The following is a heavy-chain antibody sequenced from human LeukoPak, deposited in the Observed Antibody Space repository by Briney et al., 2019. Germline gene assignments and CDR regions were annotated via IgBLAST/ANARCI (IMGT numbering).Heavy chain of an antibody. Sequence: GGSLRLSCAASGFTFSSHAMSWVRQAPGKGLGWVSGISGSGGNTYYADSVKGRFTISRDNSKNTLYLQMNSLRAEDTAVYYCAKDLNRGYTYGYAFDYWGQGTLVTVSS. CDR1: GFTFSSHA. CDR2: ISGSGGNT. J-gene: IGHJ4*02. V-gene: IGHV3-23*01. D-gene: IGHD5-18*01. CDR3: AKDLNRGYTYGYAFDY.